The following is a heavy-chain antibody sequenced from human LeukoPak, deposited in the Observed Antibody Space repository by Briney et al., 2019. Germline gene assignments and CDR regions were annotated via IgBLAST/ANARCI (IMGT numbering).Heavy chain of an antibody. Sequence: ASVKVSCKASGYTFTGYYMHWVRQAPGQGLEWMGWINPYSGGTNYAQKFQGRVTMTRDTSISTAYIELSRLRSDGPAVYYCARDNVVVVAAKNWIDPWAQGTLVSVSS. D-gene: IGHD2-15*01. J-gene: IGHJ5*02. CDR3: ARDNVVVVAAKNWIDP. CDR1: GYTFTGYY. V-gene: IGHV1-2*02. CDR2: INPYSGGT.